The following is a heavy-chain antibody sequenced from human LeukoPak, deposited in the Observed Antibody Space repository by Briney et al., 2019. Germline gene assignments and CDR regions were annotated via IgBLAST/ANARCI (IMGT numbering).Heavy chain of an antibody. CDR3: AREAIRPGSPCSSTSCEDYYYYMDV. Sequence: GRSLRLSCAASGFTFSSYGMHWVRQAPGKGLEWVAVIWYDGSNKYYADSVKGRLTISRDNSKNTLYLQMNSLRAEDTAVYYCAREAIRPGSPCSSTSCEDYYYYMDVWGKGTTVTVSS. CDR1: GFTFSSYG. CDR2: IWYDGSNK. V-gene: IGHV3-33*01. J-gene: IGHJ6*03. D-gene: IGHD2-2*01.